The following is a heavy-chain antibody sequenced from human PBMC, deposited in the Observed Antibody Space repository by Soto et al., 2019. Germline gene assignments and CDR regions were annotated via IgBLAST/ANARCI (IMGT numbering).Heavy chain of an antibody. Sequence: GSLRLSCAASGFSFSSHNMNWVRQAPGKGLEWISYISTSGNSIYYADSVKGRFTISTDNAKNSLYLQMDSLRAEDTALYYCVRSGNYRLDYWGQGTLVTVSS. CDR1: GFSFSSHN. D-gene: IGHD1-26*01. CDR3: VRSGNYRLDY. V-gene: IGHV3-48*01. J-gene: IGHJ4*02. CDR2: ISTSGNSI.